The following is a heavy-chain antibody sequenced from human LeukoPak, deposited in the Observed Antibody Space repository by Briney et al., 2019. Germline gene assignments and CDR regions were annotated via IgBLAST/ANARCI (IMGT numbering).Heavy chain of an antibody. CDR1: GYSISMGYY. CDR2: IYHSGST. J-gene: IGHJ4*02. Sequence: PSETLSLTCTVSGYSISMGYYWGWIRQPPGKGLEWIGSIYHSGSTNYNPSLKSRVTISVDTSKNQFSLKLSSVTAADTAVYYCARRPRGAAAGRDYWGQGTLVTVSS. D-gene: IGHD6-13*01. CDR3: ARRPRGAAAGRDY. V-gene: IGHV4-38-2*02.